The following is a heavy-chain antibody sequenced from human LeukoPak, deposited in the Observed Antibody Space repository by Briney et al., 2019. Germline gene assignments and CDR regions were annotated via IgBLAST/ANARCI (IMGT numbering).Heavy chain of an antibody. CDR2: ISYDGSNQ. V-gene: IGHV3-30*14. D-gene: IGHD4-11*01. CDR3: ASRATVTTDRFWFDP. J-gene: IGHJ5*02. Sequence: GSLRLSCAASGFTFTNYALHWVRQAPGKGLEWVAVISYDGSNQYYADSVKGRFTISRDNSKNTLYLQMNSLRAEDTAVYYCASRATVTTDRFWFDPWGQGTLVTVSS. CDR1: GFTFTNYA.